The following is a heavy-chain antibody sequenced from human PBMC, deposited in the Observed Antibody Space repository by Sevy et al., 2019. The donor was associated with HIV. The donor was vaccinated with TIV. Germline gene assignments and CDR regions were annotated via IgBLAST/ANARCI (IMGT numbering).Heavy chain of an antibody. J-gene: IGHJ6*02. Sequence: GGSLRLSCAASGFNFDDYAMHWVRQAPGKGLEWVSGITWHSYNIGYADSVKGRFTISRDNAKNSLYLQMNSLRTEDTALYYCARSRASYYGMDVWGQGTTVTVPS. V-gene: IGHV3-9*01. CDR2: ITWHSYNI. CDR1: GFNFDDYA. CDR3: ARSRASYYGMDV. D-gene: IGHD6-6*01.